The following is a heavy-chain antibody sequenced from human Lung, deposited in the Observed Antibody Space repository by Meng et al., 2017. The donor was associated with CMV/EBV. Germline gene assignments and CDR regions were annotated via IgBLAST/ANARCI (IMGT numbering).Heavy chain of an antibody. Sequence: GEXXTISCAASGFTFSTHWMSWVRQAPGKGLEWVANIKQDGSEKYYVDSVKGRFTISRDNAKNSLYLQMNSLRAEDTAVYYCARDYGGYSNYFDYWGQGTXVTVSS. J-gene: IGHJ4*02. CDR1: GFTFSTHW. D-gene: IGHD5-12*01. CDR2: IKQDGSEK. V-gene: IGHV3-7*01. CDR3: ARDYGGYSNYFDY.